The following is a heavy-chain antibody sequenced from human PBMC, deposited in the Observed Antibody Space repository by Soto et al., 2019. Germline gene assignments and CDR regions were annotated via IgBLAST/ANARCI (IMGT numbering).Heavy chain of an antibody. Sequence: EAQLVESGGGLVQPGGSLRLSCAASGFTFSNYEMHWVRHAPGKGLEYVSGISNNGAHTDYAKSVKGRFTISRDNSENTLYLQMGSLRAADMALYYCARRGYGSRWPNVYIAVWGKGTTGIVS. J-gene: IGHJ6*03. V-gene: IGHV3-64*01. D-gene: IGHD6-13*01. CDR2: ISNNGAHT. CDR1: GFTFSNYE. CDR3: ARRGYGSRWPNVYIAV.